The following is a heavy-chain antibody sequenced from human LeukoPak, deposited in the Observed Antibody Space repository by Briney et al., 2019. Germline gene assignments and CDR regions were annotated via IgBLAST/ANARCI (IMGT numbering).Heavy chain of an antibody. D-gene: IGHD5-18*01. CDR3: AALGSQLWDLFDY. CDR2: INPNSGGT. Sequence: RASVKVSCKASGYTLTGYYMHWVRQAPGQRLEWMGWINPNSGGTNYAQKFQGRVTMTRDTSISTAYMELSRLRSDDTAVYYCAALGSQLWDLFDYWGQGTLVTVSS. J-gene: IGHJ4*02. V-gene: IGHV1-2*02. CDR1: GYTLTGYY.